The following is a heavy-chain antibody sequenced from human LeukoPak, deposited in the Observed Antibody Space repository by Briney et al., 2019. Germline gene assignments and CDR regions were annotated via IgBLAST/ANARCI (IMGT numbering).Heavy chain of an antibody. V-gene: IGHV3-23*01. CDR2: ISVASNT. D-gene: IGHD3-3*01. J-gene: IGHJ4*02. Sequence: PGGSLRLSCAASGLAFSSYAMSWVRQAPGKGLEWVSTISVASNTFYADSVKDRFTISRDNSRNTVYLQMTSLRADDTAVYYCADYGVSGVRNNFYWGQGTLVTVSS. CDR3: ADYGVSGVRNNFY. CDR1: GLAFSSYA.